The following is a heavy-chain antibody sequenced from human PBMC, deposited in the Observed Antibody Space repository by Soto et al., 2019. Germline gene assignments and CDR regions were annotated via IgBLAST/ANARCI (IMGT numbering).Heavy chain of an antibody. V-gene: IGHV1-45*02. CDR2: ITPFKSDT. Sequence: SVKVSCKASGYTFTFRYLHWVRQAPGQALEWMGWITPFKSDTNYAQKFQDRVTITRDRSVSTAYMELSNLRSDDTAMYYCARSPFAGSDAFDIWGQGTMVTVS. D-gene: IGHD1-1*01. CDR3: ARSPFAGSDAFDI. J-gene: IGHJ3*02. CDR1: GYTFTFRY.